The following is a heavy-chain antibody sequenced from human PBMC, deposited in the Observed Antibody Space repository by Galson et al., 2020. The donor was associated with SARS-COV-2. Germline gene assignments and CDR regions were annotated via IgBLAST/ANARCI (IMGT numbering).Heavy chain of an antibody. D-gene: IGHD6-13*01. V-gene: IGHV3-30*18. CDR1: GFTFGNYG. Sequence: GESLKISCAASGFTFGNYGLHWVRQSPGKGLEWVALISYDGTNEYYGDSVKGRFTISRDNFKETLYLQMDSLRGEDTAVYFCAKDPGIAPRYYLDLWGQGTLVTVSS. CDR2: ISYDGTNE. J-gene: IGHJ4*02. CDR3: AKDPGIAPRYYLDL.